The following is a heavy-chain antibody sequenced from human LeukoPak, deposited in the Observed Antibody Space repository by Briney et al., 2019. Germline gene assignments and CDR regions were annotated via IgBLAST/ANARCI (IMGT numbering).Heavy chain of an antibody. Sequence: GGSLRLSCSASGFTFSDYDMNWVRQAPGKGLEWVSSISGLSSYTYYGESVKGRFSISRDNAKNSLYLQMNSLGAEDTATYYCGRAFPPLRTSSAGDLWGQGNLVTVSS. V-gene: IGHV3-21*01. CDR1: GFTFSDYD. J-gene: IGHJ4*02. D-gene: IGHD3-16*01. CDR2: ISGLSSYT. CDR3: GRAFPPLRTSSAGDL.